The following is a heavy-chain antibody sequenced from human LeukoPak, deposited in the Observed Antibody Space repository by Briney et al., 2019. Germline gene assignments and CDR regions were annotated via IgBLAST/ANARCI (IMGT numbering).Heavy chain of an antibody. J-gene: IGHJ4*02. D-gene: IGHD6-19*01. Sequence: SETLSLTCTVSPDSTTSNFWSWIRQPPGKGLEWIGSIYYSGSTYYNPSLKSRVTISVDTSKNQFSLKLSSVTAADTAVYYCARWRSGWYWGQGTLVTVSS. CDR3: ARWRSGWY. CDR2: IYYSGST. V-gene: IGHV4-39*01. CDR1: PDSTTSNF.